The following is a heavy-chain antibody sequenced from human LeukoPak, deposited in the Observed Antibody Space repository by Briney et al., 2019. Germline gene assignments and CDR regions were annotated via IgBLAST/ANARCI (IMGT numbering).Heavy chain of an antibody. CDR3: ARGGGVAYYYYMDV. CDR2: IKQDGSEK. J-gene: IGHJ6*03. V-gene: IGHV3-7*01. CDR1: GLTFSSYW. D-gene: IGHD3-16*01. Sequence: PGGSLRLSCAASGLTFSSYWMSWVRQAPGKGLEWVANIKQDGSEKYYVDSVKGRFTISRDNAKNSLYLQMNSLRAEDTAVYYCARGGGVAYYYYMDVWGKGTTVTVSS.